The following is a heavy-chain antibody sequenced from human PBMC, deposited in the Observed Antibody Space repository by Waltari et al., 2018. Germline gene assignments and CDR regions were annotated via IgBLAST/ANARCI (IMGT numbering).Heavy chain of an antibody. CDR3: ASEVYYDSSGYYTWFDP. CDR2: IIPILGIA. D-gene: IGHD3-22*01. CDR1: GGTFSSYT. J-gene: IGHJ5*02. V-gene: IGHV1-69*02. Sequence: QVQLVQSGAEVKKPGSSVKVSCKASGGTFSSYTISWVRQAPGQGLEWMGIIIPILGIANYAQKFQGRVTITADKSTSTAYMELSSLRSEDTAVYYCASEVYYDSSGYYTWFDPWGQGTLVTVSS.